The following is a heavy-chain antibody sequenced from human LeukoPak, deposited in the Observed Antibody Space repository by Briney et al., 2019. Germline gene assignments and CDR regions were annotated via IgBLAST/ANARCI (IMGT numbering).Heavy chain of an antibody. CDR3: ARSLQIIAAGYNWFDP. D-gene: IGHD6-13*01. CDR1: GGSFSGYY. Sequence: SETLSLTCAVYGGSFSGYYWSWIRQPPGKGLEWIGEINHSGSTNYNLPLKSRVTVSVDTSKNQLSLKLSSVTAADTAVYYCARSLQIIAAGYNWFDPWGQGTLVTVSS. CDR2: INHSGST. V-gene: IGHV4-34*01. J-gene: IGHJ5*02.